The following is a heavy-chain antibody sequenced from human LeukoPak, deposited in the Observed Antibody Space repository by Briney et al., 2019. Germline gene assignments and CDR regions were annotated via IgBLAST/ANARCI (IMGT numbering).Heavy chain of an antibody. V-gene: IGHV3-53*04. D-gene: IGHD5-24*01. CDR1: GFTVSNNY. CDR2: IYGDGST. Sequence: TGGSLTLSCVVSGFTVSNNYMKWVRQAPGKGLEWVSTIYGDGSTYYADSVRGRFTISRHNSKNTVYLQMNSLRIEDAAVYYCGRGWRWLQLDISYFDYWGQGTLVTVSS. J-gene: IGHJ4*02. CDR3: GRGWRWLQLDISYFDY.